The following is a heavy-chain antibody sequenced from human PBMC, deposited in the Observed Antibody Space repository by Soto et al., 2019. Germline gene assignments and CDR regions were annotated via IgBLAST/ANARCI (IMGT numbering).Heavy chain of an antibody. D-gene: IGHD1-26*01. V-gene: IGHV1-46*01. J-gene: IGHJ6*02. CDR2: INPSGGST. CDR1: GYTFTSSY. Sequence: ASVKVSCKASGYTFTSSYMHGVRQAPEQGLEWMGIINPSGGSTSYAQKFQGRVTMTRDTSTSTVYMELSSLRSEDTAVYYCARSSRYSGSYHRGAYYYYGMDVWGQGTTVTVSS. CDR3: ARSSRYSGSYHRGAYYYYGMDV.